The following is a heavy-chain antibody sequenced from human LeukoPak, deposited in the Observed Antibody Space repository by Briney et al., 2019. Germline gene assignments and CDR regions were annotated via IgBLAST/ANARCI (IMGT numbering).Heavy chain of an antibody. CDR3: ARGGQWLLLRYYYYYYMDV. CDR2: ISYDGSNK. D-gene: IGHD3-22*01. V-gene: IGHV3-30*04. J-gene: IGHJ6*03. CDR1: GFTFSSYA. Sequence: GGSLRLSCAASGFTFSSYAMHWVRQAPGKGLEWVAVISYDGSNKYYADSVKGRFTISRDNSKNTLYLQMNSLRAEDTAVYYCARGGQWLLLRYYYYYYMDVWGKGTTVTVSS.